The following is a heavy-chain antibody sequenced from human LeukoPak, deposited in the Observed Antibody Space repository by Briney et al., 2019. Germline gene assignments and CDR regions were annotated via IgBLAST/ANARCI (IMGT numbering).Heavy chain of an antibody. CDR1: GYTFTGYY. J-gene: IGHJ4*02. CDR2: INPNSGGT. D-gene: IGHD2-2*01. Sequence: ASVKVSCTASGYTFTGYYMHWGRQAPGQGLEWMGWINPNSGGTNYAQKFQGRVTMTRDTSISTAYMELSRLRSNDTAVYYCARGDEYCSSTSCQISDFDYWGQGTLVTVSS. V-gene: IGHV1-2*02. CDR3: ARGDEYCSSTSCQISDFDY.